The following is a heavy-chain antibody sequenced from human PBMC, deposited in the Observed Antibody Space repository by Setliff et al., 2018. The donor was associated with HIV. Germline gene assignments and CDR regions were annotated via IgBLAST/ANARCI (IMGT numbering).Heavy chain of an antibody. V-gene: IGHV3-15*01. CDR1: GFTFTNAW. CDR3: TTAVAQNWYGSGNENY. D-gene: IGHD3-10*01. J-gene: IGHJ4*02. CDR2: IKSKTDGETE. Sequence: LRLSCAASGFTFTNAWMSWVRQAPGKGREWVGRIKSKTDGETEDYAAPVKGRFTISRDDSRSTLYLQMNSLITEDTALYYCTTAVAQNWYGSGNENYWGQGTLVTVSS.